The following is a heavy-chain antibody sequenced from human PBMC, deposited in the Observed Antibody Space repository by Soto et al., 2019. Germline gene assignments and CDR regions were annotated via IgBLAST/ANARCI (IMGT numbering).Heavy chain of an antibody. Sequence: SETLSLTCTVSGGSILDSTYYWAWIRQSPGKGLEWIGTIFYSGGTFYTPSLKSRVTMSVDTSNNQFSLKLSSVTAADTAVYYCASNSYGHTFYDYWGQGTLVTVSS. CDR2: IFYSGGT. V-gene: IGHV4-39*01. CDR1: GGSILDSTYY. D-gene: IGHD5-18*01. CDR3: ASNSYGHTFYDY. J-gene: IGHJ4*02.